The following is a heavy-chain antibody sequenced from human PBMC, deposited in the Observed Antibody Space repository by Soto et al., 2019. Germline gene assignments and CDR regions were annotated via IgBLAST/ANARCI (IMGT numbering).Heavy chain of an antibody. D-gene: IGHD5-18*01. V-gene: IGHV4-59*08. CDR1: GGSISSYY. CDR3: ARHWDTAMVTIAFDI. J-gene: IGHJ3*02. CDR2: IYYSGST. Sequence: QVQLQESGPGLVKPSETLSLTCTVSGGSISSYYWSWIRQPPGKGLEWIGYIYYSGSTNYNPSLKSRVTISVDTSKNQFSLKLSSVTAADTAVYYCARHWDTAMVTIAFDIWGQGTMVTVSS.